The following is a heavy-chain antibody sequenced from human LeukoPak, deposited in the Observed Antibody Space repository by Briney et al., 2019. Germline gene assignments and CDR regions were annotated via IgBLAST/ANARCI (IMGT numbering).Heavy chain of an antibody. CDR1: GGSISSYY. J-gene: IGHJ5*02. CDR2: IYTSGST. CDR3: ARHVRKRGIAVAGTPGWFDP. V-gene: IGHV4-4*07. D-gene: IGHD6-19*01. Sequence: SETLSLTCTFSGGSISSYYWSWIRQPAGKGLEWIGRIYTSGSTYYNPSLKSRLTISVDTSKNLFSLKLSSVTAADTAVYYCARHVRKRGIAVAGTPGWFDPWGQGTLVTVSS.